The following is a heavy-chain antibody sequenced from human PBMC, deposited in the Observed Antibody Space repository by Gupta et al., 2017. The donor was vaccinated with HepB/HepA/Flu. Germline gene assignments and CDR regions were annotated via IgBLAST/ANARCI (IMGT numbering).Heavy chain of an antibody. CDR2: VSYDGNRK. Sequence: QEQLVESGGGVVQPGRSLRLSCAASGFTFNIHALHWVPQAPGKGPEWVAVVSYDGNRKYYTDSVRGRFTISRDNSKNTLYVQMDSLRIEDTAVYYCVRDRIASPGPSSGMDVWGQGTTVTVSS. D-gene: IGHD6-6*01. CDR1: GFTFNIHA. V-gene: IGHV3-30-3*01. CDR3: VRDRIASPGPSSGMDV. J-gene: IGHJ6*02.